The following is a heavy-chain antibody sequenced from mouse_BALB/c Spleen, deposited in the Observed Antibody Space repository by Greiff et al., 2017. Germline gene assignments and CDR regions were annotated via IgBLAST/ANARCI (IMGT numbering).Heavy chain of an antibody. Sequence: VHLVESGPGLVAPSQSLSITCTVSGFSLTSYGVHWVRQPPGKGLEWLGVIWAGGSTNYNSALMSRLSISKDNSKSQVFLKMNSLQTDDTAMYYCANYGNLYAMDYWGQGTSVTVSS. CDR2: IWAGGST. J-gene: IGHJ4*01. D-gene: IGHD2-1*01. CDR1: GFSLTSYG. V-gene: IGHV2-9*02. CDR3: ANYGNLYAMDY.